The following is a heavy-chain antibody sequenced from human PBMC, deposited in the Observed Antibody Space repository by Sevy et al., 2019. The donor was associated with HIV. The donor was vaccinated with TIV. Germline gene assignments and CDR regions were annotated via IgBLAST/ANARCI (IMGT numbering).Heavy chain of an antibody. D-gene: IGHD5-18*01. J-gene: IGHJ4*02. CDR3: AKAPRGYSYASFFDY. CDR1: GFTFTSYG. V-gene: IGHV3-30*18. Sequence: GESLKIPCAASGFTFTSYGMHWVRQAPGKGLEWVAVISYDGSNKYYADSVKGRFTISRDKSKNTLYLQMNSLRAEDTAVYYCAKAPRGYSYASFFDYWGQGTLVTVSS. CDR2: ISYDGSNK.